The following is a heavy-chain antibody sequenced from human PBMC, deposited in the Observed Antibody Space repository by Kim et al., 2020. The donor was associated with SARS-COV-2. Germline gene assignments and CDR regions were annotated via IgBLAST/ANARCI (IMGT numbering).Heavy chain of an antibody. CDR3: ARGNSVRYYGMDV. Sequence: YNPSLKSRVTISVDTSKNQFSLKLSSVTAADTAVYYCARGNSVRYYGMDVWGQGTTVTVSS. V-gene: IGHV4-34*01. D-gene: IGHD3-10*02. J-gene: IGHJ6*02.